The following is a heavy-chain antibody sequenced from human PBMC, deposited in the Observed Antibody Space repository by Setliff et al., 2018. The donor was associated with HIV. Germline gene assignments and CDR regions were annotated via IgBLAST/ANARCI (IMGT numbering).Heavy chain of an antibody. V-gene: IGHV3-33*06. CDR3: VKDVVKFWSGSGALDF. Sequence: PGGSLRLSCAASGSTFSNAWMSWVRQAPGKGLEWVALIWYDASKKEYADSVKGRFNILRDDSKKTVDLQMNSLRADDTAVYYCVKDVVKFWSGSGALDFWGPGTLVTVSS. CDR1: GSTFSNAW. J-gene: IGHJ4*02. CDR2: IWYDASKK. D-gene: IGHD3-3*01.